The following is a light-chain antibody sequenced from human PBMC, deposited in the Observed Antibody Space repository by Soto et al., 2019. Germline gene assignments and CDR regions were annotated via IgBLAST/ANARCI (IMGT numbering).Light chain of an antibody. CDR2: DAS. CDR1: QSVSNY. CDR3: QQRAKSIT. Sequence: EIELTQSPATLSLSPGERATLSCRASQSVSNYLVWYQQKSGLAPRLLIYDASKRATGIPARFSGSGSGTDFTLTISSLEPEDFAVYYCQQRAKSITFGQGTRLEIK. V-gene: IGKV3-11*01. J-gene: IGKJ5*01.